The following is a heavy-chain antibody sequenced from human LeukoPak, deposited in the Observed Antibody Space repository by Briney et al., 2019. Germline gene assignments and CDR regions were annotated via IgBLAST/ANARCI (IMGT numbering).Heavy chain of an antibody. CDR1: GGSISSYC. D-gene: IGHD6-13*01. CDR2: IYTSGST. CDR3: ARDVERKQQLGRVEYNWFDP. V-gene: IGHV4-4*07. Sequence: PSETLSLTCTVSGGSISSYCWSWIRQPAGKGLEWIGRIYTSGSTNYNPSLKSRVTMSVDTSKNQFSLKLSSVTAADTAVYYCARDVERKQQLGRVEYNWFDPWGQGTLVTVSS. J-gene: IGHJ5*02.